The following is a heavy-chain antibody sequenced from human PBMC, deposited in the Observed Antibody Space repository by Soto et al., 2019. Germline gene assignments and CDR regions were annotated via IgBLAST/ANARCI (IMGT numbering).Heavy chain of an antibody. Sequence: SETLSLTCAVYGGSFSGYYWSWIRQPPGKGLEWIGEINHSGSTNYNPSLKSRATISADTSKNQFSLKLSSVTAADTAVYYCARAPETPSIFGVALPYFFDSWGQGTQVTVSS. V-gene: IGHV4-34*01. J-gene: IGHJ4*02. CDR3: ARAPETPSIFGVALPYFFDS. CDR2: INHSGST. D-gene: IGHD3-3*01. CDR1: GGSFSGYY.